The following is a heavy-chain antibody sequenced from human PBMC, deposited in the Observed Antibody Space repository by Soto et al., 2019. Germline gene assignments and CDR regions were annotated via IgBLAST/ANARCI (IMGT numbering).Heavy chain of an antibody. V-gene: IGHV4-4*01. Sequence: LSLTCGVSGGTIRSPDWWTWVRQPPGKGLEWIGEIFQSGSTDYTPSLESRVTISVDKSKNRFSLTLTSVTAADTAVYFCARGRGRYSSGWSWFDPWGQGILVTVSS. J-gene: IGHJ5*02. CDR1: GGTIRSPDW. D-gene: IGHD6-19*01. CDR3: ARGRGRYSSGWSWFDP. CDR2: IFQSGST.